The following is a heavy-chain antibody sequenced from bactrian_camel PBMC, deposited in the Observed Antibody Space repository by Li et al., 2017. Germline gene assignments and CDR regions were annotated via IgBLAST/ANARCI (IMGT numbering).Heavy chain of an antibody. J-gene: IGHJ6*01. CDR1: GTTYTSDC. Sequence: VQLVESGGGLVQPGGSLRLSCAAAGTTYTSDCMAWFRQAPGKEREAVATIRADSTTRYADSVKGRFRISKDNERATLYLQMNGLKPEDTAMYYCAGGSWYLCASTWSRLRFTDFSSWGQGTQVTVS. CDR3: AGGSWYLCASTWSRLRFTDFSS. V-gene: IGHV3S53*01. D-gene: IGHD2*01. CDR2: IRADSTT.